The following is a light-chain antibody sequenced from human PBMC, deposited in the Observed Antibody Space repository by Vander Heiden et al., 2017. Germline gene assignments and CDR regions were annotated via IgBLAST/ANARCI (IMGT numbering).Light chain of an antibody. CDR1: SNDVAGYDY. V-gene: IGLV2-14*01. CDR2: DVS. J-gene: IGLJ1*01. Sequence: QSALTHPASESASLGQSSTISRTGISNDVAGYDYVYWYQQHPGKAPKIMIYDVSKRPSGVSNRVSGSKSGNTASLTISGLQAEDEADYYCSAYTSRSTPYVFGTGTKVTVL. CDR3: SAYTSRSTPYV.